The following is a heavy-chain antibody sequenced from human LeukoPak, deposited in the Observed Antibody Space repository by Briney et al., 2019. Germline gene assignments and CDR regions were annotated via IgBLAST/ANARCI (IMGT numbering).Heavy chain of an antibody. CDR3: ARRRQDYYGSGSGPMDV. J-gene: IGHJ6*02. D-gene: IGHD3-10*01. CDR2: INHSGST. Sequence: SETLSLTCAVYGGSFSGYYWSWIRQPPGKGLEWIGEINHSGSTNYNPSLKSRVTISVDTSKNQFSLKLSSVTAADTAVYYCARRRQDYYGSGSGPMDVWGQGTTVTVSS. CDR1: GGSFSGYY. V-gene: IGHV4-34*01.